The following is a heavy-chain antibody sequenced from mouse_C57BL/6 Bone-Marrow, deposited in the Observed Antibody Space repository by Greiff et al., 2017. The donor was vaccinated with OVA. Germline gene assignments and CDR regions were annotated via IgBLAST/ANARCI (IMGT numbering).Heavy chain of an antibody. D-gene: IGHD1-1*01. CDR3: ARGSLYGSSPVDY. J-gene: IGHJ2*01. CDR1: GFSFSSYT. V-gene: IGHV5-9*01. CDR2: ISGGGGNT. Sequence: EVMLVESGGGLVKPGGSLKLSCAASGFSFSSYTMSWVRQTPEKRLEWVATISGGGGNTYYPDSVKGRFTISRDNAKNTLYLQMSSLRSEDTALYYCARGSLYGSSPVDYWGQGTTLTVSS.